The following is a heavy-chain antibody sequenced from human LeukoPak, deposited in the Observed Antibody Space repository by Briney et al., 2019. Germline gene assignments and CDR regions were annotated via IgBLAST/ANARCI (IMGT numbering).Heavy chain of an antibody. J-gene: IGHJ4*02. Sequence: SETLSLTCTVSGGSISSYYWTWVRQPPGKRLEWIGYIFHTGSTNYNPSLKSRVTMSLDTSKNQFSLKLSSVTAADTAVYYCARKDYFDYWGQGTLVTVSS. CDR1: GGSISSYY. CDR3: ARKDYFDY. CDR2: IFHTGST. V-gene: IGHV4-59*08.